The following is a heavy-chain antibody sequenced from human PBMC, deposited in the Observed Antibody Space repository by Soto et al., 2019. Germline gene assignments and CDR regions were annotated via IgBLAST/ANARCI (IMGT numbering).Heavy chain of an antibody. J-gene: IGHJ6*03. CDR1: GGSIGSGGYY. D-gene: IGHD2-15*01. V-gene: IGHV4-31*03. CDR3: ARGPFRVAATILNYYYYMDV. CDR2: IYYSGST. Sequence: PSETLSLTCTVSGGSIGSGGYYWSWIRQQPGKGLEWIGYIYYSGSTYYNPSLKSRVTISVDTSKNQFSLKLSSVTAADTAVYYCARGPFRVAATILNYYYYMDVWGKGTTVTVSS.